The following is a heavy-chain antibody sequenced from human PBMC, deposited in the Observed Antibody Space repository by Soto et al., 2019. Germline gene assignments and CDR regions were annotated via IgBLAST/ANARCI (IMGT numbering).Heavy chain of an antibody. CDR2: ISYDGAAK. CDR1: GFTFSRYA. D-gene: IGHD2-15*01. V-gene: IGHV3-30*04. CDR3: AGEGLVGNAFDI. J-gene: IGHJ3*02. Sequence: QVQLVESGGSVVQPGTSLRLSCAASGFTFSRYAMQWVRQVPGKGLEWLAFISYDGAAKQHAGSVKGRFTISRDNSKNTLYLQMNSLRPEDTAVYYCAGEGLVGNAFDIWGQGTMVTVSS.